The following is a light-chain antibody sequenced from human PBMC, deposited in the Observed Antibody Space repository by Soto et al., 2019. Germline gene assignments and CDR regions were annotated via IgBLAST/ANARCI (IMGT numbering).Light chain of an antibody. CDR3: QQSYNTPRT. CDR1: QPISDY. CDR2: TAS. V-gene: IGKV1-39*01. Sequence: DIQMTQSPSALSASVGDRVTISCRASQPISDYLNWYQQKPGKAPSLLIYTASNLHTGVPSRFSGSGSGTHFTLTISSLQPEDFATYYCQQSYNTPRTFGQGTKVDIK. J-gene: IGKJ1*01.